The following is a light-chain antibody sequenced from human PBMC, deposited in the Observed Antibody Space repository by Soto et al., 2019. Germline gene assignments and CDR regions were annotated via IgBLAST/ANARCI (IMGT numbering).Light chain of an antibody. Sequence: DIQRTQSPSTLSASVGDRVTITCRASQSISTWLAWHQQKPGEAPKVLIYDASTLQGGVPSRFSGSGSGTEFTLTISSLQPDDFATYYCQQYNTYWTFGQGTKVDIK. CDR1: QSISTW. V-gene: IGKV1-5*01. CDR2: DAS. J-gene: IGKJ1*01. CDR3: QQYNTYWT.